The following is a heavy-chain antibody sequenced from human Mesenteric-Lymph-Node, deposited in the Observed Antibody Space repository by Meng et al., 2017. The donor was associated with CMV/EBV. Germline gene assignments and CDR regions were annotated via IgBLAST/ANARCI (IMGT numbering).Heavy chain of an antibody. J-gene: IGHJ5*02. CDR3: ARPHYYGSGSSPWFDP. D-gene: IGHD3-10*01. V-gene: IGHV4-39*01. Sequence: QLQLQESGPGLVKPSETRSLTFTFSGGSISSSSYYWGWIRQSPGKGLEWIGSIYYSGSTYYNPSLKSRVTISVDTSKNQFSLKLSSVTAADTAVYYCARPHYYGSGSSPWFDPWGQGTLVTVSS. CDR2: IYYSGST. CDR1: GGSISSSSYY.